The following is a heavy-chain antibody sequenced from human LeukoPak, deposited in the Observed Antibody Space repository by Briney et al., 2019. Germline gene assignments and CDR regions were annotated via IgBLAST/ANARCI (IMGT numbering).Heavy chain of an antibody. J-gene: IGHJ4*02. Sequence: GALRLSCAASGLIFSNYAMHWFRQAPGKGLEWVALISSDGSKTYHADSVKRRFSISRDNSKNTLYLQLHSLRAEDTSVYYCARDSTYWYDSGSSGPHYFDYWGQGTLVTVSS. V-gene: IGHV3-30*01. CDR3: ARDSTYWYDSGSSGPHYFDY. CDR1: GLIFSNYA. D-gene: IGHD3-10*01. CDR2: ISSDGSKT.